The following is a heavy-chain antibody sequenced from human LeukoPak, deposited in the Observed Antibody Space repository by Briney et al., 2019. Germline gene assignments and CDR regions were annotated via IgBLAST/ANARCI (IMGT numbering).Heavy chain of an antibody. Sequence: ASVKVSCKASGYTFSGYYMHWVRQAPGQGLEWMGWINPNSGGTNYAQKFQGRLTMTRDTSICTAYMELSRLRSDDTAVYFCARIFCSSASCYFFDYWGQGTMVTVS. J-gene: IGHJ4*02. CDR3: ARIFCSSASCYFFDY. V-gene: IGHV1-2*02. CDR2: INPNSGGT. D-gene: IGHD2-2*01. CDR1: GYTFSGYY.